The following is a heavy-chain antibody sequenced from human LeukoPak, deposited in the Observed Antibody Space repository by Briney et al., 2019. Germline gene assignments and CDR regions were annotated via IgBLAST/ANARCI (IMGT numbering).Heavy chain of an antibody. D-gene: IGHD2-2*01. CDR2: IYGNGTT. CDR1: GASIREYY. CDR3: ARTLCSRASCYDDRGNAFDI. V-gene: IGHV4-4*09. Sequence: SETLSLTCAVSGASIREYYWTWIRQSPGKGPEWIGYIYGNGTTFYNPSLKSRVTMSVDTSRNRFSLNLRSVTAADSAVYYSARTLCSRASCYDDRGNAFDIWGPGTRVTVSA. J-gene: IGHJ3*02.